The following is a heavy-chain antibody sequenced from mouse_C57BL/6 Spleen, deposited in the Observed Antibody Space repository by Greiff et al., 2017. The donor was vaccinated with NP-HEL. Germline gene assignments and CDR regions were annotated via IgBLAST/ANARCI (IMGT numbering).Heavy chain of an antibody. Sequence: EVKLVESGAGLVKPGASLKLSCAASGFTFSDYGMHWVRQAPEKGLEWVAYISSGSSTIYYADTVKGRFTLSRDNAKNTLFLQMTSLTSEDTAMYYCAKRDWFAYWGQGTLVTVSA. CDR1: GFTFSDYG. CDR2: ISSGSSTI. CDR3: AKRDWFAY. V-gene: IGHV5-17*01. J-gene: IGHJ3*01.